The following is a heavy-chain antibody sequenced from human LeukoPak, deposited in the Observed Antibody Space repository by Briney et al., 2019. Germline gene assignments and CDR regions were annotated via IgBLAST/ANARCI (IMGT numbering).Heavy chain of an antibody. V-gene: IGHV1-69*13. CDR2: IIPLFGTT. D-gene: IGHD1-1*01. CDR3: ARDSRVRRYFDY. Sequence: SVKVSCKASGGTFRSYGITWVRQAPGRGLEWMGGIIPLFGTTDYAQKSQGRVSITADESTGTVYMGLSSLRSEDTAVYYCARDSRVRRYFDYWGQGTLVTVSS. J-gene: IGHJ4*02. CDR1: GGTFRSYG.